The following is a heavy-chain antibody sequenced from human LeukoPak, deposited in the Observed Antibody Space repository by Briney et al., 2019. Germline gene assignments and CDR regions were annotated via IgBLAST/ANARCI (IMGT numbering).Heavy chain of an antibody. V-gene: IGHV3-23*01. CDR3: AKAGCSSTSCYEDY. D-gene: IGHD2-2*01. CDR1: GFTFRSYA. Sequence: PGGSLRLSCAASGFTFRSYAMSWVRQAPGKGLEGVSAISGSGGSTYYADSVKGRFTISRDNSKNTLYLQMNSLRAEDTAVYYCAKAGCSSTSCYEDYWGQGTLVTVSS. J-gene: IGHJ4*02. CDR2: ISGSGGST.